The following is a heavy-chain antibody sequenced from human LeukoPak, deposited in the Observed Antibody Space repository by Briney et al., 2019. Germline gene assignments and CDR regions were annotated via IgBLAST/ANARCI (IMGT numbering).Heavy chain of an antibody. CDR3: ARSFGWYALDV. Sequence: SETLSLTCAVYADSLDNLYWSWVRQSPGKGLEWIGEVKVGGDTKYNPSLKSRVTMAADTSRNQFSLRLTFVTAADTAIYYCARSFGWYALDVWGQGALVTVSS. D-gene: IGHD6-19*01. CDR2: VKVGGDT. J-gene: IGHJ4*02. V-gene: IGHV4-34*01. CDR1: ADSLDNLY.